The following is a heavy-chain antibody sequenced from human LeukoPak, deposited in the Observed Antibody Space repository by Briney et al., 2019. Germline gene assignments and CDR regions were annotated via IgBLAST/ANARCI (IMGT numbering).Heavy chain of an antibody. D-gene: IGHD3-22*01. Sequence: PSETLSLTCAVYGGSFGGYYWSWIRQPPGKGLEWIGEINHSGSTNYNPSLKSRVTISVDTSKNQFSLKLSSVTAADTAVYYCARGESDYYDSSGYYYNWFDPWGQGTLVTVSS. CDR2: INHSGST. V-gene: IGHV4-34*01. CDR1: GGSFGGYY. CDR3: ARGESDYYDSSGYYYNWFDP. J-gene: IGHJ5*02.